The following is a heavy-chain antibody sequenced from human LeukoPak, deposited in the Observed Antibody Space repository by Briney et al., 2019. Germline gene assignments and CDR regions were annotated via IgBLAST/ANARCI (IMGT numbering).Heavy chain of an antibody. V-gene: IGHV4-59*01. CDR2: TSYSGST. CDR3: ARVDSGSYSAFDI. J-gene: IGHJ3*02. D-gene: IGHD1-26*01. Sequence: PSETLSLTCTVSGGSISSYYWSWIRQPPGKGLEWIGYTSYSGSTNYNASLKSRVTVSVGTSKNQYSLKLSSVTAADTAVYYCARVDSGSYSAFDIWGQGTMVTVSS. CDR1: GGSISSYY.